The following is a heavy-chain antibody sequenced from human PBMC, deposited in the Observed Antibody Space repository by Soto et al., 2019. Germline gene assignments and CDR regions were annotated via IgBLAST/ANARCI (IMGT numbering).Heavy chain of an antibody. CDR1: GYTFTTYG. V-gene: IGHV1-18*03. CDR2: ISGYNGNT. J-gene: IGHJ6*02. D-gene: IGHD4-17*01. CDR3: ARSGDLPYYYYGMDV. Sequence: ASVTVSCKASGYTFTTYGINWVRQAPGQGLEWMGWISGYNGNTKYAQKFQGRVTMTTDTSTNTAYMEVRSLRSDDMAVYYCARSGDLPYYYYGMDVWGQGTTVTVSS.